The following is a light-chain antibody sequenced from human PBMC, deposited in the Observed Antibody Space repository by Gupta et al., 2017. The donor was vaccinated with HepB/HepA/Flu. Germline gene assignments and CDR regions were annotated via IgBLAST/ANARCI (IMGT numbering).Light chain of an antibody. Sequence: QSALTQPASVSGSPGQSITISCTGTSSDVGGYDFFSWYQQHPGKAPKVIIYDVDSRPSGISDRFSGSKSGNTASLTISGLQADDEADYYCSSYTSNYLRVFGGGTRVTVL. CDR2: DVD. CDR1: SSDVGGYDF. J-gene: IGLJ3*02. V-gene: IGLV2-14*03. CDR3: SSYTSNYLRV.